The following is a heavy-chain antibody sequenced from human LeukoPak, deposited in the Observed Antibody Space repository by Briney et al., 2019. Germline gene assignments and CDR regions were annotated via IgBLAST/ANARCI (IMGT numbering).Heavy chain of an antibody. Sequence: GGSLRLSCAASGFAFSSDAMNWVRQAPGKGLEWVSVISGGGGTTYYSDSVKGRFTISRDNSKNTLYLQMNSLRAEDTAIYYCAKASTFGELNRPFDYWGQGTPVTVS. V-gene: IGHV3-23*01. CDR1: GFAFSSDA. J-gene: IGHJ4*02. CDR3: AKASTFGELNRPFDY. CDR2: ISGGGGTT. D-gene: IGHD3-10*01.